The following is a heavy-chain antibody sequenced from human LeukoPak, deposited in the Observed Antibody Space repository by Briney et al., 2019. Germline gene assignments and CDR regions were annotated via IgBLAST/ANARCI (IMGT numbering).Heavy chain of an antibody. D-gene: IGHD4-11*01. CDR2: ISYDGGNK. V-gene: IGHV3-30-3*01. CDR1: GFTLSTYT. Sequence: GGSLRLSCAASGFTLSTYTMHWVRQAPGKGLEWLALISYDGGNKCYTDSVKGRFTISRDSSKNTLYLQMNSLRAEDTAVYYCARDVRLTVTPHRRPDYWGQGTLVTVSS. CDR3: ARDVRLTVTPHRRPDY. J-gene: IGHJ4*02.